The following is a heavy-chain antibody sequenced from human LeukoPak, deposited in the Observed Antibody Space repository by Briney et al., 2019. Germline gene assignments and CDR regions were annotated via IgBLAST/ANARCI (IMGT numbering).Heavy chain of an antibody. J-gene: IGHJ5*02. CDR1: SGSISSYY. CDR3: ARERGYCSSTSCPNWFDP. Sequence: SETMSLTCTVSSGSISSYYSSWIRHPPGKGLEWIGYIYYRGSNNYNTSLKSRVPIPVDTSKKQSSLNLGSGTVPAPAVYYCARERGYCSSTSCPNWFDPWGQGALVAVSS. D-gene: IGHD2-2*01. V-gene: IGHV4-59*01. CDR2: IYYRGSN.